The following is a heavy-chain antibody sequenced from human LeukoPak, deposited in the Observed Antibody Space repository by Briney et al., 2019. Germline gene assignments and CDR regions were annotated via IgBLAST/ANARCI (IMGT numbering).Heavy chain of an antibody. J-gene: IGHJ4*02. D-gene: IGHD3-22*01. Sequence: PSETLSLTCAVSGGSLSDYYWSWIRQPPGKGLEWIGEINHSGRTNYNPSLKSRVTISVDTSKNQFSLKLSSVTAADTAVYYCAGTYYYDSSGLFDYWGQGTLVTVSS. CDR1: GGSLSDYY. CDR2: INHSGRT. CDR3: AGTYYYDSSGLFDY. V-gene: IGHV4-34*01.